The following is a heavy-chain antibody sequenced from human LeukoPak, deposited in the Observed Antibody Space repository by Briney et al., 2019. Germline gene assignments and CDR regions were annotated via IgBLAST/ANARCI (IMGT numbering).Heavy chain of an antibody. CDR2: INPNSGGT. Sequence: ASVKVSCKASGGTFSSYAISWVRQAPGQGLEWMGWINPNSGGTNYAQKFQGRVTMTRGASISTAYMELSRLRSDDTAVYYCARDQKLRFLEWLPAPFHAWGQGTLVTVSS. J-gene: IGHJ5*02. CDR3: ARDQKLRFLEWLPAPFHA. CDR1: GGTFSSYA. V-gene: IGHV1-2*02. D-gene: IGHD3-3*01.